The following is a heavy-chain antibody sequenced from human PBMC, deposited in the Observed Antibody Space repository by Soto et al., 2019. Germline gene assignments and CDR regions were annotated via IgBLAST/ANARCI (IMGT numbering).Heavy chain of an antibody. V-gene: IGHV1-69*02. CDR2: IIPILGIA. J-gene: IGHJ4*02. CDR1: GGTFSSYT. D-gene: IGHD6-19*01. CDR3: ATSSNPSSGWYYIFDD. Sequence: SGKVSCKASGGTFSSYTISWVRQAPVQGLEWMGRIIPILGIANYAQKFQGRVTITADKSTSTAYMELSSLRSEDTAVYYCATSSNPSSGWYYIFDDWGQGTLVTVPS.